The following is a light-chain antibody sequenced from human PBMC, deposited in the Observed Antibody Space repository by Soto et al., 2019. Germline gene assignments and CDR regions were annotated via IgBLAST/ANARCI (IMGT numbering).Light chain of an antibody. CDR3: SSYTSSSIYVL. CDR2: DVS. Sequence: QSALTQPASVSGSPGQSITISCTGTSSDVGGYNYVSWYQQHPGKAPKLMIYDVSNRPSGVSNRFSGSKSGNTASLTISGLQAEDEDDYYCSSYTSSSIYVLFGGGTKLTVL. V-gene: IGLV2-14*01. J-gene: IGLJ2*01. CDR1: SSDVGGYNY.